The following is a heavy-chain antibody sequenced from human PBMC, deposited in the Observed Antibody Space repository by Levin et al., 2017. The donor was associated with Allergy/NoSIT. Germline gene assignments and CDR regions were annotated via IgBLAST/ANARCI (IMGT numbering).Heavy chain of an antibody. V-gene: IGHV4-34*01. D-gene: IGHD3-22*01. CDR2: INHRGGT. Sequence: MPGGSLRLSCVVYGGSLGGYYWSWIRQSPGKGLEWIGEINHRGGTNYNPSLESRVSLSIDVGGNQFFLKMSSVTAADTAVYFCAAVNLGRNGYPMDVWGQGTSVTVSS. CDR1: GGSLGGYY. J-gene: IGHJ6*02. CDR3: AAVNLGRNGYPMDV.